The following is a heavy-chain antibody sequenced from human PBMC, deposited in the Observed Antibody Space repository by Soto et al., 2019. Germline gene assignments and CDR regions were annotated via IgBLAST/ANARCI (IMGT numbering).Heavy chain of an antibody. J-gene: IGHJ6*02. D-gene: IGHD3-3*01. V-gene: IGHV4-38-2*01. Sequence: PSETLSLTCAVSNYSISSGYYWGWIRQPPEKGLEWIGSIYYSGSTYYNPSLKSRVTISVDTSKNQFSLKLSSVTAADTAVYYCARGLSLDYDFWSGYFNGMDVWGQGTTVTVSS. CDR3: ARGLSLDYDFWSGYFNGMDV. CDR1: NYSISSGYY. CDR2: IYYSGST.